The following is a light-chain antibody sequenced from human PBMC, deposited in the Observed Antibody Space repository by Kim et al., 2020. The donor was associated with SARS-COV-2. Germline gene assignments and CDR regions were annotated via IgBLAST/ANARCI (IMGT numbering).Light chain of an antibody. V-gene: IGLV1-47*01. CDR2: RNN. CDR3: AAWDDSLSGVV. J-gene: IGLJ2*01. Sequence: GQRVTISCSGSSSNIGNSYVYWYQQLPGTAPKLLIYRNNQRPSGVADRFSGSKSGTSASLAISGLRSEDEADYYCAAWDDSLSGVVFGGGTQLTVL. CDR1: SSNIGNSY.